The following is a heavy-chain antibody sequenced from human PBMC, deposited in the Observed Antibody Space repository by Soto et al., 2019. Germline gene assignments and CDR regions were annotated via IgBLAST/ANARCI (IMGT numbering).Heavy chain of an antibody. CDR3: TSSPKMYSSGYYSATGYYYYGMDV. D-gene: IGHD3-22*01. Sequence: GGSLRLSCAASGFTFSSYSMNWVRQASGKGLEWVGRIRSKANSYATAYAASVKGRFTISRDDSKNTAYLQMNSLKTEDTAVYYCTSSPKMYSSGYYSATGYYYYGMDVWGQGTTVTVSS. CDR1: GFTFSSYS. J-gene: IGHJ6*02. CDR2: IRSKANSYAT. V-gene: IGHV3-73*01.